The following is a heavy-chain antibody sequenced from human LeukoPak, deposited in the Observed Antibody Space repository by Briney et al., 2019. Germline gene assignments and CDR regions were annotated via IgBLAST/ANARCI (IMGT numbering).Heavy chain of an antibody. Sequence: PGGSLRLSCAASGFTFSSYAMSWVRQAPGKGLEWVSTMSGSGGSTYYADSVQGRFTISRDNSKNTVSLQMSSLRADDTAVYYCARAGATVTTNYFDPWGQGTLVTVSS. CDR3: ARAGATVTTNYFDP. CDR2: MSGSGGST. CDR1: GFTFSSYA. V-gene: IGHV3-23*01. D-gene: IGHD4-11*01. J-gene: IGHJ5*02.